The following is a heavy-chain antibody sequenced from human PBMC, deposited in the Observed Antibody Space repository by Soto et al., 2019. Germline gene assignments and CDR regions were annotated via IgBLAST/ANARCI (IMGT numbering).Heavy chain of an antibody. J-gene: IGHJ5*02. CDR3: XXXXXXGQNWFDP. D-gene: IGHD3-10*01. CDR1: GFSLSTSGVG. CDR2: IYWDDDK. V-gene: IGHV2-5*02. Sequence: QITLKESGPTLVKPTQTLTLTCTFSGFSLSTSGVGVGWIRQPPGKALEWLALIYWDDDKRYSPSLKSRLTXXXXXXXXXXXXXXXXXXXXXXXXXXXXXXXXXGQNWFDPWGQGTLVTVSS.